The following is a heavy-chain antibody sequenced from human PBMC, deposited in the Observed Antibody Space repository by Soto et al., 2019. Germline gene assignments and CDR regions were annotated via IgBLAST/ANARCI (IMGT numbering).Heavy chain of an antibody. CDR3: ARVPYSSGWYRYFDY. CDR1: GDSVTSHY. J-gene: IGHJ4*02. D-gene: IGHD6-19*01. Sequence: SDTLSLTCSFSGDSVTSHYLTWIRQSPEKGLEWIGYMHYTGLPHYNPSLKSRLTISVDRSKNQFTLQLTSVTVADTAVYYCARVPYSSGWYRYFDYWGQGTLVTVSS. V-gene: IGHV4-59*02. CDR2: MHYTGLP.